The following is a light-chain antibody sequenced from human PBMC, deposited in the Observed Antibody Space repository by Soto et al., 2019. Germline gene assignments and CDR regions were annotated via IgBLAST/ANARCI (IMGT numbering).Light chain of an antibody. V-gene: IGKV1-8*01. CDR1: QGISSY. CDR3: QQYYSYPYT. Sequence: AIRMTQSPSSFSASTGDRVTITCRASQGISSYLAWYQQKPGKAPKLLIYAASTLQSGVPSRFSGSGSGTDFILTISGLQSEDFATYYCQQYYSYPYTFGQGTKLEIK. J-gene: IGKJ2*01. CDR2: AAS.